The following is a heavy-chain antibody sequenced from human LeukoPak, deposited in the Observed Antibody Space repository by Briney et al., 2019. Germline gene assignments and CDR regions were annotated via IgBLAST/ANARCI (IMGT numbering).Heavy chain of an antibody. CDR2: VRYDGSNK. D-gene: IGHD6-19*01. Sequence: GGSLRLSCAASGFTFSSYGMHWVRQAPGKGLEWVAFVRYDGSNKYYADSVKGRFTISRDNSKNTLYLQMNSLRAEDTAVYYCAKDLVLAGGFDYWGQGTLVTVSS. J-gene: IGHJ4*02. CDR3: AKDLVLAGGFDY. V-gene: IGHV3-30*02. CDR1: GFTFSSYG.